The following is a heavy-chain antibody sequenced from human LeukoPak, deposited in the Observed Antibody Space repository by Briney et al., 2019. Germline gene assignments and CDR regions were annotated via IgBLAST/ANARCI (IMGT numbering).Heavy chain of an antibody. Sequence: GRSLRLSCAASGFAFNTYAMHWVRQAPGQGLEWVALIWHDGSHKFYSNSVRGQFTISRDNSKNTVSLQMNNLRPEDTAVYYCAREISGSGSYPDFWGQGTLVTVSS. CDR3: AREISGSGSYPDF. CDR1: GFAFNTYA. D-gene: IGHD3-10*01. CDR2: IWHDGSHK. V-gene: IGHV3-33*01. J-gene: IGHJ4*02.